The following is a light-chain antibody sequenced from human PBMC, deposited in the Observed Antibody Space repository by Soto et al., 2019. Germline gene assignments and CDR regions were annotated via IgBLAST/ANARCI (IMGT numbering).Light chain of an antibody. CDR3: SSFTAYSTYV. V-gene: IGLV2-14*01. CDR1: GSDVGYYNY. J-gene: IGLJ1*01. CDR2: EVS. Sequence: QSVLTQPASVSGSPGQSITISCTGTGSDVGYYNYVSWYQQHPGKAPKLVIYEVSDRPSGISNRFSGSKSGNTASLTISGLQAEDEGDYYCSSFTAYSTYVFGAGTKVTVL.